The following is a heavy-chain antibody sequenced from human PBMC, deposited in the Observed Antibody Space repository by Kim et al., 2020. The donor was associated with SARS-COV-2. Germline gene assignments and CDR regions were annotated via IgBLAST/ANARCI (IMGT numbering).Heavy chain of an antibody. V-gene: IGHV3-23*01. CDR2: IGGDGVAT. D-gene: IGHD2-8*02. CDR1: GFTFSNYA. CDR3: ALRYTRYWSYFGY. Sequence: GGSLRLSCAASGFTFSNYAMAWVRQAPGKGLEWVSAIGGDGVATHYADSVKGRFTISRDNSKNTVYLQMNSLRVEDTAVYYCALRYTRYWSYFGYWGQGT. J-gene: IGHJ4*02.